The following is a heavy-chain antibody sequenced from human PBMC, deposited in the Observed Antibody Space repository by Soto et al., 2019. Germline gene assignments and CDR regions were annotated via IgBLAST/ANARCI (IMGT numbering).Heavy chain of an antibody. Sequence: EVQLVESGGGLVQPGGSLRLSCAASGLSFGSYWMSWVRQTPGKGLEWVANIKQDGSEKYYVDSVKGRFTISRDSAKNSLYLQTNSLRAEDTAVYYCAKPLTYDSHGRGAFDYWGQGSLVPVSS. V-gene: IGHV3-7*01. CDR2: IKQDGSEK. CDR1: GLSFGSYW. D-gene: IGHD5-12*01. J-gene: IGHJ4*02. CDR3: AKPLTYDSHGRGAFDY.